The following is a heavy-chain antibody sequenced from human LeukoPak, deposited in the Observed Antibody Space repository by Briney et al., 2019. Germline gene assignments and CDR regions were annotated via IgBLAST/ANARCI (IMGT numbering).Heavy chain of an antibody. Sequence: PQTLSLTCTVSGGSISSGGYYWSWIRQHPGKGLEWIGYIYYSGSTYYNPSLKSRVTISVDTSKNQFSLKLSSVTAADTAVYYCARDSNSWFDPWGQGTLVTVSS. CDR3: ARDSNSWFDP. J-gene: IGHJ5*02. CDR1: GGSISSGGYY. CDR2: IYYSGST. D-gene: IGHD4-23*01. V-gene: IGHV4-31*03.